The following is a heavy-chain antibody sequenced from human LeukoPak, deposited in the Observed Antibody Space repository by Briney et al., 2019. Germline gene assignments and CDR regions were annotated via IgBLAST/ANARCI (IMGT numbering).Heavy chain of an antibody. CDR2: IKQDGSEK. D-gene: IGHD1-26*01. Sequence: PGGSLRLSCAASGFTFSTYWMNWVRQAPGKGLEWVANIKQDGSEKYYVDSVKGRFTISGDNAKNSLYLQMNSLRAEDTAMYYCASPMGATPWDAFDIWGQGTRVTVSP. V-gene: IGHV3-7*01. CDR3: ASPMGATPWDAFDI. CDR1: GFTFSTYW. J-gene: IGHJ3*02.